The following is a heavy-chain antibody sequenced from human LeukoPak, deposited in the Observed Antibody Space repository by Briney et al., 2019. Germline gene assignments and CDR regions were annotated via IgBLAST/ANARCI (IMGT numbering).Heavy chain of an antibody. V-gene: IGHV1-69*01. J-gene: IGHJ6*03. CDR1: GGTFSSYA. CDR2: IIPIFGTA. CDR3: ARDTYYYDSSGYYNYYYYYMDV. Sequence: GSSVKVSCKASGGTFSSYAISWVRQAPGQGLEWMGGIIPIFGTANYAQKFQGRVTITADESTSTAYMELRSLRSDDTAVYYCARDTYYYDSSGYYNYYYYYMDVWGKGTTVTVSS. D-gene: IGHD3-22*01.